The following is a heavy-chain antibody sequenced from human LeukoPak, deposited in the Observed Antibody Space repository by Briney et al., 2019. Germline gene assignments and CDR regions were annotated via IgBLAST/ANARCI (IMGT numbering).Heavy chain of an antibody. CDR3: GCVRGGANYGMSV. Sequence: GGSLRLSCAASGVSFKDVWTSWVRQVPGKGLEWVGGNKSKRDRVTTDYAASVRGRFTISSDDSINTLYLQVNSLKAEDTAVYFCGCVRGGANYGMSVWGRGTTVTVSS. J-gene: IGHJ6*02. V-gene: IGHV3-15*01. CDR2: NKSKRDRVTT. CDR1: GVSFKDVW. D-gene: IGHD3-10*01.